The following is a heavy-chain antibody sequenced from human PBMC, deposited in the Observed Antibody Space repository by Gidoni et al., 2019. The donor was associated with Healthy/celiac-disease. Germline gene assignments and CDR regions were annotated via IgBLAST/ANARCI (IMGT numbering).Heavy chain of an antibody. CDR1: GGPISSSSYY. J-gene: IGHJ6*02. V-gene: IGHV4-39*01. CDR3: ARVLGGYSYGHYYYYGMDV. Sequence: QLQLQESGPGLVKPSETLSLTGTVSGGPISSSSYYWGWIRQPPGKGLEWIGSIYYGGSTYYNPSLKSRVTISVDTSKNQFSLKLSSVTAADTAVYYCARVLGGYSYGHYYYYGMDVWGQGTTVTVSS. D-gene: IGHD5-18*01. CDR2: IYYGGST.